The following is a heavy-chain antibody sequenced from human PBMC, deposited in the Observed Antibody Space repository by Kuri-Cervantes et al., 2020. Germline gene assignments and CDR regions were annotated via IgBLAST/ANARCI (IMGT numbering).Heavy chain of an antibody. CDR1: GFTFSSYT. CDR3: AKDNGREPYSDY. Sequence: GESLKISCAASGFTFSSYTMTWVRQAPGKGLDWVSSISSSSTYIYYADSLKGRFTISRDNAKNTLYLQMNSLRAEDTAVYYCAKDNGREPYSDYWGQGTLVTVSS. D-gene: IGHD1-26*01. J-gene: IGHJ4*02. CDR2: ISSSSTYI. V-gene: IGHV3-21*01.